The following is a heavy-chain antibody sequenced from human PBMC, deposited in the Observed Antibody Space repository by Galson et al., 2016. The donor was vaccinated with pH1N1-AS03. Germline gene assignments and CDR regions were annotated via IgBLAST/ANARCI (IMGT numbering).Heavy chain of an antibody. Sequence: SETLSLTCIVSGDPIRSHYWSWIRQPPGKGLEWIGSIYHTGTSHYNPSVKSRVIISVDTSKNQFSLKLSSVSAADTAVYYCVRGGREIRSDAIFPGGADSWGRGTLVSVSS. CDR3: VRGGREIRSDAIFPGGADS. CDR2: IYHTGTS. J-gene: IGHJ4*02. V-gene: IGHV4-4*09. D-gene: IGHD2-15*01. CDR1: GDPIRSHY.